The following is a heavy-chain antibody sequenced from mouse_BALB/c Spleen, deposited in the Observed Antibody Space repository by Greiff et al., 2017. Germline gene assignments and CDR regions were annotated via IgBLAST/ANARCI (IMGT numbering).Heavy chain of an antibody. V-gene: IGHV5-12-2*01. J-gene: IGHJ2*01. CDR2: ISNGGGST. D-gene: IGHD1-1*01. Sequence: EVMLVESGGGLVQPGGSLKLSCAASGFTFSSYTMSWVRQTPEKRLEWVAYISNGGGSTYYPDTVKGRFTISRDNAKNTLYLQMSSLKSEDTAMYYCARIPSYNYFDYWGQGTTLTVSS. CDR1: GFTFSSYT. CDR3: ARIPSYNYFDY.